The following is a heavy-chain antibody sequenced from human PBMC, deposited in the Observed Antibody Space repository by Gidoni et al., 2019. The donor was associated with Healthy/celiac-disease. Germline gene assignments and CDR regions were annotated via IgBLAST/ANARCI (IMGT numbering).Heavy chain of an antibody. V-gene: IGHV4-34*01. CDR2: INHSGST. Sequence: QVQLQQGGAGLLKPSATLSLTCAVYGGSFSGYYWSWIRQPPGKGLEWIGEINHSGSTNYNPSLKSRVTISVDTSKNQFSLKLSSVTAADTAVYYGARGPRSIAARRGGWFDPWGQGTLVTVSS. CDR1: GGSFSGYY. J-gene: IGHJ5*02. D-gene: IGHD6-6*01. CDR3: ARGPRSIAARRGGWFDP.